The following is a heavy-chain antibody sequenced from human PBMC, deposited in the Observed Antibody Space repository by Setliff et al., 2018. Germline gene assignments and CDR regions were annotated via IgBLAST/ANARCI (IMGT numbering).Heavy chain of an antibody. Sequence: PSETLSLTCTVSGGSISSGDYYWSWIRQPPGKGLEWIGYIYSSGSTYYNPSLKSRVTMSVDTSKNQFSLKLSSVTAADTAVYYCARSFSRREKFLLDYWGQGALVTVSS. CDR2: IYSSGST. J-gene: IGHJ4*02. CDR3: ARSFSRREKFLLDY. CDR1: GGSISSGDYY. V-gene: IGHV4-30-4*08.